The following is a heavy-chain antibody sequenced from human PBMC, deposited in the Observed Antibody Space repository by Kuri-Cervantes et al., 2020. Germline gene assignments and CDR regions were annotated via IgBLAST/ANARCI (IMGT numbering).Heavy chain of an antibody. CDR3: ARGPYYYDSSAMGAFDI. CDR1: GFTFSSYA. Sequence: GGSLRLSCAASGFTFSSYAMHWARQAPGKGLEWVAVISYDGSNKYYADSVKGRFTISRDNSKNTLYLQMNSLRAEDTAVYYCARGPYYYDSSAMGAFDIWGQGTMVTVSS. CDR2: ISYDGSNK. V-gene: IGHV3-30*07. J-gene: IGHJ3*02. D-gene: IGHD3-22*01.